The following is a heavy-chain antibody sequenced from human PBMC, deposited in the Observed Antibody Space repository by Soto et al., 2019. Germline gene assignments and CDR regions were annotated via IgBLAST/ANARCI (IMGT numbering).Heavy chain of an antibody. D-gene: IGHD3-22*01. J-gene: IGHJ6*02. CDR1: GFTFSSYG. CDR3: AKDRYDSSGYYGMDV. Sequence: PVGSLRLSCAASGFTFSSYGMHWVRQAPGKGLEWVAVISYDGSNKYYADSVKGRFTISRDNSKNTLYLQMNNLRAEDTAVYYCAKDRYDSSGYYGMDVWGQGTTVTVSS. CDR2: ISYDGSNK. V-gene: IGHV3-30*18.